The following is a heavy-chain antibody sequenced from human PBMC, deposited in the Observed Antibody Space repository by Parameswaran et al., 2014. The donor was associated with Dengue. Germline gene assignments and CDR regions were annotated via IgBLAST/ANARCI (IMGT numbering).Heavy chain of an antibody. CDR2: IWYDGTNK. V-gene: IGHV3-30*02. J-gene: IGHJ5*02. D-gene: IGHD1-26*01. Sequence: VRQAPGKGLEWVAYIWYDGTNKYYIDSVKGRFTISRDNSKNTLYLQMNSLRAEDTAVYYCAKDTDSELTAGPYYFDPWGQGTLVTVSS. CDR3: AKDTDSELTAGPYYFDP.